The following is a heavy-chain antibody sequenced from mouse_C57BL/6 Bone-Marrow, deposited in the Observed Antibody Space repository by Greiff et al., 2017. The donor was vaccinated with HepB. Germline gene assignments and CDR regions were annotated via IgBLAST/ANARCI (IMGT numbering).Heavy chain of an antibody. J-gene: IGHJ3*01. CDR1: GYTFTSYG. CDR2: IYPRSGNT. CDR3: ARRPYYGKFPFAY. D-gene: IGHD2-10*01. Sequence: LQESGAELARPGASVKLSCKASGYTFTSYGISWVKQRTGQGLEWIGEIYPRSGNTYYNEKFKGKATLTADKSSSTAYMELRSLTSEDSAVYFCARRPYYGKFPFAYWGQGTLVTVSA. V-gene: IGHV1-81*01.